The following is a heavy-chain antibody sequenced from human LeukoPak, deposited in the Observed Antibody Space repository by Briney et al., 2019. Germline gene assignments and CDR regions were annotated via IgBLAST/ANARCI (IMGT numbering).Heavy chain of an antibody. D-gene: IGHD3-22*01. V-gene: IGHV3-21*01. J-gene: IGHJ4*02. CDR3: ASGGPYYYDSSGYPH. Sequence: PGGSLRLSCVASGFTFNTYAMTWVRQAPGKGLEWVSSISSSSSYIHYADSVKGRFTISRDNAKNSPYLQMNSLRAEDTAVYYCASGGPYYYDSSGYPHWGQGTLVTVSS. CDR2: ISSSSSYI. CDR1: GFTFNTYA.